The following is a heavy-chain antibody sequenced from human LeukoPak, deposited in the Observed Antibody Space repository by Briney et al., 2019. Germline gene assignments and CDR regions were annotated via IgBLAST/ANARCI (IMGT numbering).Heavy chain of an antibody. V-gene: IGHV3-7*01. J-gene: IGHJ4*02. CDR2: IKQDGSEK. CDR1: GFTFSSYW. D-gene: IGHD2-21*02. Sequence: GGSLRLSCAASGFTFSSYWMSWVRQAPGKGLEWVANIKQDGSEKYYVDSVKGRFTISRDNAKNSLYLQMNSLRAEDTAVYYCARPKVVVTPTYYFDYWGQGTLVTVSS. CDR3: ARPKVVVTPTYYFDY.